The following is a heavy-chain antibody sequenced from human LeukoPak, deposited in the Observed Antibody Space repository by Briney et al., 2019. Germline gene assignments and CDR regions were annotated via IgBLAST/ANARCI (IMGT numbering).Heavy chain of an antibody. V-gene: IGHV3-23*01. CDR2: ISGSGGST. CDR3: ARYDLSSSWTRTGLYY. D-gene: IGHD6-13*01. CDR1: GFTFSSYA. J-gene: IGHJ4*02. Sequence: PGGSLRLSCAASGFTFSSYAMHWVRQAPGKGLEWISSISGSGGSTFHADSVRGRFTISRDNSENTLYLQMDSLRAEDTVVYYCARYDLSSSWTRTGLYYWGQGTLVTVSS.